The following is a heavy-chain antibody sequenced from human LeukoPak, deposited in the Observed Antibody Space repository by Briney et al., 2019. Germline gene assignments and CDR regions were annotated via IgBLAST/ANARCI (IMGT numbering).Heavy chain of an antibody. CDR1: GYTFTGYY. CDR3: ARVQYSGSCLDP. Sequence: ASVKVSCKASGYTFTGYYMHWVRQAPGQGLEWMGWINPNSGGTNYAQKFQGRVTMTRDTSISTAYMELSRLRSDDTAVYYCARVQYSGSCLDPWGQGTLVTVSS. D-gene: IGHD6-13*01. V-gene: IGHV1-2*02. J-gene: IGHJ5*02. CDR2: INPNSGGT.